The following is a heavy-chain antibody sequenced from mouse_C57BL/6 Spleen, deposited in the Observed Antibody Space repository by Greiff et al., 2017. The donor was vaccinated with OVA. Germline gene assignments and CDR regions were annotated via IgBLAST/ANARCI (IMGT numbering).Heavy chain of an antibody. Sequence: VMLVESGPGLVQPSQSLSITCTVSGFSLTSYGVHWVRQSPGKGLEWLGVIWRGGSTDYNAAFMSRLSITKDNSKSQVFFKMNSLQADDTAIYYCAKNSGATTVVGYFDVWGTGTTVTVSS. V-gene: IGHV2-5*01. CDR3: AKNSGATTVVGYFDV. D-gene: IGHD1-1*01. CDR2: IWRGGST. J-gene: IGHJ1*03. CDR1: GFSLTSYG.